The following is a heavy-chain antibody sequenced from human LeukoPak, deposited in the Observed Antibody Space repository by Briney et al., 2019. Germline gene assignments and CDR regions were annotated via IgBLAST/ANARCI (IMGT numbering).Heavy chain of an antibody. Sequence: GASVKVSCKASGGTFSSYAISWVRQAPGQGLEWMGRIIPILGIANYAQKFQGRVTITADKSTSTAYMELSSLRCEDTAVYYCARDRRGYSYGYHYWGQGTLVTVSS. V-gene: IGHV1-69*04. CDR2: IIPILGIA. CDR1: GGTFSSYA. D-gene: IGHD5-18*01. CDR3: ARDRRGYSYGYHY. J-gene: IGHJ4*02.